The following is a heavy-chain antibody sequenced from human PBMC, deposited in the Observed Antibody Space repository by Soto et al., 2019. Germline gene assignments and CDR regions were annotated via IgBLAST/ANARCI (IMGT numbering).Heavy chain of an antibody. D-gene: IGHD3-10*01. CDR3: ERLSSYFPFFRP. CDR2: INPNSGGT. CDR1: GYTYTGYY. J-gene: IGHJ5*02. Sequence: ASVKVSCKAAGYTYTGYYMHCGRHAPRQEREWMRWINPNSGGTNYAQKFQGWVTMTRDTSISPASMELSRLSSDDTAVYYCERLSSYFPFFRPWGQGTLVTGSS. V-gene: IGHV1-2*04.